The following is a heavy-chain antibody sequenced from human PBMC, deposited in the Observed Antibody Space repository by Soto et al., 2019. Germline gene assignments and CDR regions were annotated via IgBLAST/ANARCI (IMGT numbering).Heavy chain of an antibody. Sequence: LILSCATSGFAFSRYGMSWVRQAPVKGLEWVALIWFDGGNKYYGDSVNGRFTISRDNLKNTLYLQMDSLRAEDTAIYYFARDLHELGSYYPLDYWGQGTLVTVSS. D-gene: IGHD3-10*01. CDR2: IWFDGGNK. J-gene: IGHJ4*02. CDR1: GFAFSRYG. CDR3: ARDLHELGSYYPLDY. V-gene: IGHV3-33*01.